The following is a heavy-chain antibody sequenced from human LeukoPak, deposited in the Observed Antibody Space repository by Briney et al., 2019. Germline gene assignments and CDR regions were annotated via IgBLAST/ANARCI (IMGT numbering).Heavy chain of an antibody. CDR3: ARARIAAAAYDDY. Sequence: ASVKVSCKASGYTFTGYYMHWVRQAPGQGLEWMGRINPNSGGTNYAQKFQGRVTITRDTSASTAYMELSSLRSEDTAVYYCARARIAAAAYDDYWGQGTLVTVSS. J-gene: IGHJ4*02. CDR1: GYTFTGYY. D-gene: IGHD6-13*01. CDR2: INPNSGGT. V-gene: IGHV1-2*06.